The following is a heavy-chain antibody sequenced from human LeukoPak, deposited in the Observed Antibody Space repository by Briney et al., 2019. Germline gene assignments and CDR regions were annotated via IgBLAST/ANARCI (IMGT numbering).Heavy chain of an antibody. Sequence: GGSLRLSCAASGFTFSSYGMHWVRQAPGKGLEWVAVISYDGSNKYYADSVKGRFTISRDNSKNTLYLQMNSLRAEDTAVYYCASGDYYDSSGYYYYYAFDIWGQGTMVTVSS. V-gene: IGHV3-30*03. CDR3: ASGDYYDSSGYYYYYAFDI. D-gene: IGHD3-22*01. CDR2: ISYDGSNK. J-gene: IGHJ3*02. CDR1: GFTFSSYG.